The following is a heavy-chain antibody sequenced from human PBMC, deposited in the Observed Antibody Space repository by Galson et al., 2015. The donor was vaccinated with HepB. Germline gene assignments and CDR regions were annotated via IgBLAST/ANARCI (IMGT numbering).Heavy chain of an antibody. CDR2: IYSAGGT. Sequence: SLRLSCAVSGFTVSSNYMSWVRQAPGKGLEWVSVIYSAGGTYYADSVKGRFTISRDNSKNTLYLQMNSLRTEDTAVYYCARGDDDVWIFAVAWGQGTLVTVSS. J-gene: IGHJ5*02. CDR1: GFTVSSNY. V-gene: IGHV3-66*02. D-gene: IGHD3-3*01. CDR3: ARGDDDVWIFAVA.